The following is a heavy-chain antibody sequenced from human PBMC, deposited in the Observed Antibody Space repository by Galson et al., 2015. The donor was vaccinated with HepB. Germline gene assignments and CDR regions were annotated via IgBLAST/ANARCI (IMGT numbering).Heavy chain of an antibody. Sequence: SLRLSCAASGFTFSNFAMNWVRQAPGKGLEWVSTIVGSGASTYFADSVKGRFTISRDNSKNSLYLQMNSLRAEDTAVYYCARRVDSHYGMDVWGQGTTVTVSS. V-gene: IGHV3-23*01. CDR2: IVGSGAST. CDR1: GFTFSNFA. J-gene: IGHJ6*02. D-gene: IGHD2-15*01. CDR3: ARRVDSHYGMDV.